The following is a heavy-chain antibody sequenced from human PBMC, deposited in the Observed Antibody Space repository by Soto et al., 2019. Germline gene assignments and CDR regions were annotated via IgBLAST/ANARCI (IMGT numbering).Heavy chain of an antibody. J-gene: IGHJ4*02. Sequence: GGSLRLSCAASGFTFRTHGIRWVRQPPGKGLEWVALISYDGSNKYYGDSVKGRFTISRDNSKNTLYLQMNSLRPEDTAVYYCAQYTSGALFENWGQGTLVTVSS. D-gene: IGHD6-19*01. CDR1: GFTFRTHG. V-gene: IGHV3-30*03. CDR3: AQYTSGALFEN. CDR2: ISYDGSNK.